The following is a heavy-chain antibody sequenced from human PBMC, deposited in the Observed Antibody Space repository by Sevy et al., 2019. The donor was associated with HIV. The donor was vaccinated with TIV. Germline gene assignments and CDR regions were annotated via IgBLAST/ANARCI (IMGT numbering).Heavy chain of an antibody. Sequence: ASVKVSCKASGYTFTSYDINWVRQATGQGLEWMGWMNPNSGNTGYAQKFQGRVTITRNTSISTAYMELSSLRSEDTAVYYCARGSGITIFRLYYMDVWGKGTTVTVSS. J-gene: IGHJ6*03. CDR2: MNPNSGNT. CDR1: GYTFTSYD. V-gene: IGHV1-8*03. CDR3: ARGSGITIFRLYYMDV. D-gene: IGHD3-9*01.